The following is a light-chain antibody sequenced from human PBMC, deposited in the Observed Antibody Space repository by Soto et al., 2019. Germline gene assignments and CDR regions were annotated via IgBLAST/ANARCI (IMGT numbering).Light chain of an antibody. V-gene: IGKV3-20*01. CDR3: QQYGRSPWT. CDR1: QSFSSSY. J-gene: IGKJ1*01. CDR2: DAS. Sequence: EVAVTQSPGALPLSPRERATLSCRASQSFSSSYLDWYQQKPGQDPRLLIYDASIRATGIPDRFSGSGSGTDFTLTISRLEAEDFAVYYCQQYGRSPWTFGQGTKVEIK.